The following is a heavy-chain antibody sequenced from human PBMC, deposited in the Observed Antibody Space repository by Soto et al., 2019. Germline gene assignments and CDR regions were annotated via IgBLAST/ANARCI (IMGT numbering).Heavy chain of an antibody. D-gene: IGHD6-6*01. V-gene: IGHV1-18*04. CDR2: ISAYNGNT. CDR3: ARDRVVSGAWYFDL. J-gene: IGHJ2*01. CDR1: GYTFTSYG. Sequence: GASGKVSCKASGYTFTSYGISWVRQAPGQGLEWMGWISAYNGNTNYAQKLQGRVTMTTDTSTSTAYMELRSLRSDDTAVYYCARDRVVSGAWYFDLWGRGTLVTVSS.